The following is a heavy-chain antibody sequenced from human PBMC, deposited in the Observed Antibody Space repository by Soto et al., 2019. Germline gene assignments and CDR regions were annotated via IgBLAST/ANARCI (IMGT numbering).Heavy chain of an antibody. CDR2: ISYDGSNK. CDR3: AKDSPPKGLRAAFDI. V-gene: IGHV3-30*18. J-gene: IGHJ3*02. D-gene: IGHD5-12*01. CDR1: GFTFSSYG. Sequence: GGSLRLSCAASGFTFSSYGMHWVRQAPGKGLEWVAVISYDGSNKYYADSVKGRFTISRDNSKNTLYLQMNSLRASDTAVYYCAKDSPPKGLRAAFDIWGQGTMVTVSS.